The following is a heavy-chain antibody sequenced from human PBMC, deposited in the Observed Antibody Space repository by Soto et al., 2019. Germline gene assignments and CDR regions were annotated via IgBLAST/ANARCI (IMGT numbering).Heavy chain of an antibody. Sequence: SETLSLTCTVSGGSIRNVYWSWIQQAPGKGLEWIGFIFHSGNAKYNPSLKSRVTISVDTSKNQFSLSLDSVTAADTAVYFCARAHAPTLPFDYWGQGTLVTVSS. D-gene: IGHD2-15*01. J-gene: IGHJ4*01. CDR3: ARAHAPTLPFDY. CDR2: IFHSGNA. CDR1: GGSIRNVY. V-gene: IGHV4-59*01.